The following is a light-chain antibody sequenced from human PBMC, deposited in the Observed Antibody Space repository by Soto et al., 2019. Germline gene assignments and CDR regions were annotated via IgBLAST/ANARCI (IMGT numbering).Light chain of an antibody. J-gene: IGKJ1*01. CDR2: GAS. Sequence: EIVMTQSPATLSVSLGERATLSCRASPSVSSNLAWYQQKPGQAPRLLIYGASTRATGIPARFSGSGSGTEFTLTISSLQSEDFAVYYCQQYNNWPPWTFGQGTKRWIS. CDR1: PSVSSN. CDR3: QQYNNWPPWT. V-gene: IGKV3-15*01.